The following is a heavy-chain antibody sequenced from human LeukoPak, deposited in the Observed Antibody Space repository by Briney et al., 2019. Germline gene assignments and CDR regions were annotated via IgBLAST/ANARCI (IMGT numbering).Heavy chain of an antibody. CDR1: GYTFTGYY. J-gene: IGHJ6*03. V-gene: IGHV1-2*02. CDR3: ASSKWSAGGDYYHYMDV. CDR2: INPNSGGT. Sequence: GASVKVSCKASGYTFTGYYIHWVRRAPGQGLEWMGWINPNSGGTNYAQKFQGRVTMTTDTSTSTAYMELRSLRSDDTAMYYCASSKWSAGGDYYHYMDVWGKGTTVTVSS. D-gene: IGHD6-13*01.